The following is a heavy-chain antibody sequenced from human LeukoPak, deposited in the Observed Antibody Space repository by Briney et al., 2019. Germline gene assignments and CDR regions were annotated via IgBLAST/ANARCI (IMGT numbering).Heavy chain of an antibody. V-gene: IGHV4-30-4*01. J-gene: IGHJ3*02. CDR3: ARGGNYYDSSGYYAGAFDI. CDR1: GGSISSGDYY. D-gene: IGHD3-22*01. Sequence: PSQTLSLTCTVSGGSISSGDYYWSWIRQPPGKGLEWIGYIYYSGSTYHNPSLKSRVTISVDTSKNQFSLKLSSVTAADTAVYYCARGGNYYDSSGYYAGAFDIWGQGTMVTVSS. CDR2: IYYSGST.